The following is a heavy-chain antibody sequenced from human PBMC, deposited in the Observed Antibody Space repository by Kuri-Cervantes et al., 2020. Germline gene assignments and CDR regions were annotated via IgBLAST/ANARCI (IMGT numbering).Heavy chain of an antibody. V-gene: IGHV3-30-3*01. D-gene: IGHD3-22*01. CDR2: ISYDGSNK. CDR3: AKADEDFYDTSGNLDY. J-gene: IGHJ4*02. Sequence: GGSLRLSCAASGFTFSSYAMHWVRQAPGKGLEWVAVISYDGSNKYYADSVKGRFTISRDNSKNTLYLQMNSLRAEDTAVYYCAKADEDFYDTSGNLDYWGQGTPVTVSS. CDR1: GFTFSSYA.